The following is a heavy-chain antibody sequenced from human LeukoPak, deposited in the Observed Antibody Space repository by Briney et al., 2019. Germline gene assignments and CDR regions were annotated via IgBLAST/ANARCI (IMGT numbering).Heavy chain of an antibody. J-gene: IGHJ4*02. Sequence: PGGSLRLSCTASGFTFSNYGMHWVRQAPGKGLEWVAIIWHDGTGKYYADSVKGRFTISRDNSRNTLYLQMNSLRAEDTAVYYCAKDQRLNYYDSSGYYLNWGQGTLVTVSS. D-gene: IGHD3-22*01. CDR1: GFTFSNYG. V-gene: IGHV3-33*06. CDR2: IWHDGTGK. CDR3: AKDQRLNYYDSSGYYLN.